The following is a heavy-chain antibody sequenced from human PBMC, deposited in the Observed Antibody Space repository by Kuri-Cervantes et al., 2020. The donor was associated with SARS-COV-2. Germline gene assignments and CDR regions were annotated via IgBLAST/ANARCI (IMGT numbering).Heavy chain of an antibody. D-gene: IGHD3-16*01. V-gene: IGHV3-23*01. CDR1: TFTFNNYA. Sequence: GESLKISCAASTFTFNNYALIWVRQAPGKGLEWVSSISVPGGDTNYADSVKGRFTISRDNSKYTLYLQMNSLRAEDTAVYYCATVYTMGVSLDWGQGTLVTVSS. CDR2: ISVPGGDT. CDR3: ATVYTMGVSLD. J-gene: IGHJ4*02.